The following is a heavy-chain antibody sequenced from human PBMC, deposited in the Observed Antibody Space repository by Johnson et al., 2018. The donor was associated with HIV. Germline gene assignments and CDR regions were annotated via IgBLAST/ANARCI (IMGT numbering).Heavy chain of an antibody. D-gene: IGHD2-8*01. J-gene: IGHJ3*02. Sequence: QVQLVESGGGVVQPGRSLRLSCAASGFTFSSYAMHWVRQAPGKGLEWVAVISYDGSNKYYADSVKGRFTISRDNSKNTRYLQMNSLRAEDTAVYYCARGAFLKVYVSDDAFDIWGQGTMVTVSS. CDR1: GFTFSSYA. V-gene: IGHV3-30*04. CDR2: ISYDGSNK. CDR3: ARGAFLKVYVSDDAFDI.